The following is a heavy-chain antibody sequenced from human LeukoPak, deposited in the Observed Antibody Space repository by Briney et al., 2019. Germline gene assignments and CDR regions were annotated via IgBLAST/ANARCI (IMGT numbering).Heavy chain of an antibody. Sequence: QPGGSLRLSCAASGFTFSSYSMNWVRQAPGKGLEWVSYISSSSSTIYYADSVKGRFTISRDNAKNSLYLQMNSLRAEDTAVYYCARSEWELLGDYWGQGTLVTVSS. J-gene: IGHJ4*02. V-gene: IGHV3-48*04. CDR2: ISSSSSTI. CDR3: ARSEWELLGDY. CDR1: GFTFSSYS. D-gene: IGHD1-26*01.